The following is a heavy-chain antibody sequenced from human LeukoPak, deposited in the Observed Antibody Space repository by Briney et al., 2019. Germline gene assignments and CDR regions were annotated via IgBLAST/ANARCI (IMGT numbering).Heavy chain of an antibody. V-gene: IGHV1-2*02. D-gene: IGHD3-10*01. CDR1: GYTFTGYY. CDR2: INPNSGGT. Sequence: ASVKVSCKASGYTFTGYYMHWVRQAPGQGLEWMGWINPNSGGTNYAQEFQGRVTMTRDTSISTAYMELSRLRSDDTAAYYCARLPYYYGSGSYYNGGNWGQGTLVTVSS. CDR3: ARLPYYYGSGSYYNGGN. J-gene: IGHJ4*02.